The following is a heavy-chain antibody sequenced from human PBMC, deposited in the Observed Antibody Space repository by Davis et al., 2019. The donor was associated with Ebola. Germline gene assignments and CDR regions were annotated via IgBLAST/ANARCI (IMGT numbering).Heavy chain of an antibody. CDR1: GFSFSGYP. J-gene: IGHJ5*02. Sequence: GESLKISCAASGFSFSGYPLHWVRQAPGKGLEWVAVISYDENNKYYADSVKGRFTISRDNSKNTLYLQMNSLRAEDTAVYYCARDGYCSSTSCLSYNWFDPWGQGTLVTVSS. CDR2: ISYDENNK. V-gene: IGHV3-30-3*01. D-gene: IGHD2-2*03. CDR3: ARDGYCSSTSCLSYNWFDP.